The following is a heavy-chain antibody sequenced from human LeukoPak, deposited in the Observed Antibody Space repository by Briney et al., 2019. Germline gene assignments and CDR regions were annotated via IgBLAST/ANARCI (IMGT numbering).Heavy chain of an antibody. CDR1: GGSISRGDYY. J-gene: IGHJ4*02. V-gene: IGHV4-30-4*08. CDR3: ARERAVAGRLDY. CDR2: IYYSGST. D-gene: IGHD6-19*01. Sequence: SETLSLTXTVSGGSISRGDYYWSWIRQPPGKGLEWIGYIYYSGSTYYNPSLKSRVTISVDTSKNQFSLKLSSVTAADTAVYYCARERAVAGRLDYWGQGTLVTVSS.